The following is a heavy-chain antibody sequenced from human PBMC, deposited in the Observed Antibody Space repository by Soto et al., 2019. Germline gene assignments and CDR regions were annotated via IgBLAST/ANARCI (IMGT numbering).Heavy chain of an antibody. Sequence: PGESLKISCKGSGYSFTSYWIGWVRQMPGKGLEWMGIIYPGDSDTRYSPSFQGQVTISADKSISTAYLQWSSLKASDTAMYYCARHPNLDTAIRDYHYGMDVWGQGTTVTVSS. CDR1: GYSFTSYW. CDR3: ARHPNLDTAIRDYHYGMDV. D-gene: IGHD5-18*01. V-gene: IGHV5-51*01. J-gene: IGHJ6*02. CDR2: IYPGDSDT.